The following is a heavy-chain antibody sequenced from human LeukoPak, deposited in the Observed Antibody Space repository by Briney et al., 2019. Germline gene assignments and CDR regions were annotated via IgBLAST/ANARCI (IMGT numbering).Heavy chain of an antibody. CDR3: ARVRYDSGWYDY. Sequence: PGGSLRLACAAAGFIFSAYAMTWVRQAAGGGLECVSHITTGGSSIFYADSVKGRFTISRDNAKNSLYLQMNSLRAEDSAVYYCARVRYDSGWYDYWGQGALVTVSS. CDR2: ITTGGSSI. V-gene: IGHV3-48*04. J-gene: IGHJ4*02. CDR1: GFIFSAYA. D-gene: IGHD6-19*01.